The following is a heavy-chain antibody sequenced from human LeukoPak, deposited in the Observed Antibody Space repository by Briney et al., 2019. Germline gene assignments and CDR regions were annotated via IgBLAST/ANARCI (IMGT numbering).Heavy chain of an antibody. CDR3: AREHSSSWYVDY. CDR1: GGTFSSYA. V-gene: IGHV1-69*04. CDR2: IIPILGIA. D-gene: IGHD6-13*01. J-gene: IGHJ4*02. Sequence: GASVKVSCKASGGTFSSYAMSWVRQAPGQGLEWMGRIIPILGIANYAQKFQGRVTITADKSTSTAYMELSSLRSEDTAVYYCAREHSSSWYVDYWGQGTLVTVSS.